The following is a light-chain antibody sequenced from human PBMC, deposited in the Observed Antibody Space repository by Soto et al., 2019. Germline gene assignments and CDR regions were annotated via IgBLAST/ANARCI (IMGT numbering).Light chain of an antibody. CDR3: AAWDDSLNGWV. Sequence: QPVLTQPPSASGTPGQRVTISCSGGTSNIGSKTVNWYQLLPGTAPRLLIYRNSQRPSGVPDRFSGSKSGTSASLAISGLQSDDEADYYCAAWDDSLNGWVFGGGTKVTVL. CDR1: TSNIGSKT. J-gene: IGLJ3*02. CDR2: RNS. V-gene: IGLV1-44*01.